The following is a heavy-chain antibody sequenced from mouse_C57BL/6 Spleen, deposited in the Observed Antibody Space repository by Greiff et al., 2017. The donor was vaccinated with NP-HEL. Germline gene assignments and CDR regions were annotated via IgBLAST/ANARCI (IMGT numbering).Heavy chain of an antibody. D-gene: IGHD1-1*01. Sequence: QVQLKQPGAELVKPGASVKMSCKASGYTFTSYWITWVKQRPGQGLEWIGDIYPGSGSTNYNEKFKSKATLTVDTSSSTAYMQLSSLTSEDSAVYYCARRTGVAPDYFDYWGQGTTLTVSS. CDR3: ARRTGVAPDYFDY. V-gene: IGHV1-55*01. J-gene: IGHJ2*01. CDR2: IYPGSGST. CDR1: GYTFTSYW.